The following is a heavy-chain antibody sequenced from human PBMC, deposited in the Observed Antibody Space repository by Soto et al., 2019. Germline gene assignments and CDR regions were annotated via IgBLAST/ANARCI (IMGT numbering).Heavy chain of an antibody. D-gene: IGHD6-19*01. CDR3: ARVHVMVVAGSTFDY. CDR1: VYSISCGSY. J-gene: IGHJ4*01. CDR2: IYHGGTT. Sequence: SEPLSLTCTVSVYSISCGSYWAWIRQPPGKGPEWIASIYHGGTTFYNPSLKSRITISVDTSNNQFSLKLTSVTAADTAVYYCARVHVMVVAGSTFDYWGHGTLVTVSS. V-gene: IGHV4-38-2*02.